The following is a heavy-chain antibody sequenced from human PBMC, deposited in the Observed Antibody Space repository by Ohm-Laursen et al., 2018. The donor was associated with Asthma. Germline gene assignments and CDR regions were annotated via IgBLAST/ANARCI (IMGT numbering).Heavy chain of an antibody. V-gene: IGHV3-23*01. CDR3: AKARIAAAGYFDY. Sequence: SLRLSCAGSGFTFSSYAMSWVRQAPGKGLEWVSAISGSGGSTYYADSVKGRFTISRDNSKNTLYLQMNSLRAEDTAVYYCAKARIAAAGYFDYWGQGTLVTVSS. CDR1: GFTFSSYA. CDR2: ISGSGGST. J-gene: IGHJ4*02. D-gene: IGHD6-13*01.